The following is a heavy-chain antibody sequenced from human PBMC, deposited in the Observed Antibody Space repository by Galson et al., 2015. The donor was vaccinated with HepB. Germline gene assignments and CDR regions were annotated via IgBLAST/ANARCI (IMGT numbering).Heavy chain of an antibody. Sequence: SVKVSCKASGGTFSSYAISWVRQAPGHGLAWMGRIIPILGIANYAQKLQGRVTITADKSTSTADMELSSLRSEYTAVYYCARSIAVAGKEEDPWGQGTLVTVSS. CDR2: IIPILGIA. D-gene: IGHD6-19*01. CDR3: ARSIAVAGKEEDP. J-gene: IGHJ5*02. V-gene: IGHV1-69*04. CDR1: GGTFSSYA.